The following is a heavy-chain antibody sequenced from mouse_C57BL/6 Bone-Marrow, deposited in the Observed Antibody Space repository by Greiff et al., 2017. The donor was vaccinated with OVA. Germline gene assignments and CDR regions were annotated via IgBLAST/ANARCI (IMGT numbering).Heavy chain of an antibody. J-gene: IGHJ2*01. CDR3: ARAYGSR. CDR1: GYSITSGYY. V-gene: IGHV3-6*01. D-gene: IGHD1-1*01. CDR2: ISYDGSN. Sequence: EVKLQESGPGLVKPPQSLSLTCSVTGYSITSGYYWNWIRQFPGNKLEWMGYISYDGSNNYNPSLKNRISITRDTSKNQFFLKLNSVTTEDTATYYCARAYGSRWGQGTTLTVSS.